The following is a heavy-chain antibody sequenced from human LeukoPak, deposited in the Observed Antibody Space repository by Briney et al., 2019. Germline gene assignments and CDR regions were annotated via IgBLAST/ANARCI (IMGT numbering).Heavy chain of an antibody. D-gene: IGHD5-24*01. V-gene: IGHV3-21*01. Sequence: GGSLRLSCAASGFTFSSYSMNWVRQAPGKGLEWVSSISSSSSYIYYADSVKGRFTISRNNAKNSLYLQMNSLRAEDTAVYYCARDWGLQYYDYWGQGPLVTVSS. CDR3: ARDWGLQYYDY. CDR2: ISSSSSYI. CDR1: GFTFSSYS. J-gene: IGHJ4*02.